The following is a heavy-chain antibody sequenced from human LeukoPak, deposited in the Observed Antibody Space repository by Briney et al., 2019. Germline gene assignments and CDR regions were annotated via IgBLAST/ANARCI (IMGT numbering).Heavy chain of an antibody. Sequence: PSETLSLTCAVYSGSFSGYYWSWIRQPPGKGLEWIGEINHSGSTNYNPSLKSRVTISVDTSKNQFSLKLSSVTAADTAVYYCARGSAAAGTRLDYWGQGTLVTVSS. CDR3: ARGSAAAGTRLDY. D-gene: IGHD6-13*01. CDR2: INHSGST. CDR1: SGSFSGYY. V-gene: IGHV4-34*01. J-gene: IGHJ4*02.